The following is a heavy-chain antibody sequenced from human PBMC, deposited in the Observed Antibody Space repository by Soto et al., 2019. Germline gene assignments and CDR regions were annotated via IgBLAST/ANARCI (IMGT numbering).Heavy chain of an antibody. CDR3: TKSRRGILMVYGFGGMDV. Sequence: VQLLESGGGVVQRGGSLRLSCAASGFTISSHAMSWVRQAPGKGLEWVSSISGSGDGTYYGDSVKGRFTISRDSSSSTLYLEMNNLRGEDTAVYFCTKSRRGILMVYGFGGMDVWGQGTTVTVSS. V-gene: IGHV3-23*01. D-gene: IGHD2-8*01. CDR2: ISGSGDGT. J-gene: IGHJ6*02. CDR1: GFTISSHA.